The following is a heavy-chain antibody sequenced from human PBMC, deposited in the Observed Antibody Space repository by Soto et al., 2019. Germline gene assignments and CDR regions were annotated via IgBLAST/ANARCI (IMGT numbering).Heavy chain of an antibody. J-gene: IGHJ6*02. CDR3: ATKGLKGGLVVEVATQYYYGVDV. Sequence: ASVKVSCKASRGTFSSYAFNWVRQAPGLGLEWMGGIIPILATTNYAQKFQGRVTITADESTNTVYMELSSLISEDTAVYYCATKGLKGGLVVEVATQYYYGVDVWGQGTTVTVSS. CDR2: IIPILATT. CDR1: RGTFSSYA. V-gene: IGHV1-69*13. D-gene: IGHD2-15*01.